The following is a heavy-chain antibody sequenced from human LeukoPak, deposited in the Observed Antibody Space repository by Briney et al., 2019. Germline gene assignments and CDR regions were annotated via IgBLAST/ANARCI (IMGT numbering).Heavy chain of an antibody. CDR1: GYTFTSYG. Sequence: GASVKVSCKASGYTFTSYGISWVRQAPGQGLEWMGWINPNSGDTKYAQKFQGRVTMTRDTSISNAYMELSRLRSDDTAVYYCARGPELYYHYYYYMDVWGKGTTVTVSS. J-gene: IGHJ6*03. D-gene: IGHD2-8*01. CDR3: ARGPELYYHYYYYMDV. CDR2: INPNSGDT. V-gene: IGHV1-2*02.